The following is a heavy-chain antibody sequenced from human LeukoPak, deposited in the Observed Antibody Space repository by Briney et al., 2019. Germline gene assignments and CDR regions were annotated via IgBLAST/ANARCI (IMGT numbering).Heavy chain of an antibody. CDR2: ISSSSSYI. D-gene: IGHD3-10*01. J-gene: IGHJ4*02. CDR1: GFTFSSYS. V-gene: IGHV3-21*01. CDR3: ARVKDDSGSYCIDY. Sequence: PGGSLRLSCAASGFTFSSYSMNWVRQAPGKGLEWVSSISSSSSYIYYADSVKGRFTISRDNTKNSLYLQMNSLRAEDTAEYYCARVKDDSGSYCIDYWGQGTLVTVSS.